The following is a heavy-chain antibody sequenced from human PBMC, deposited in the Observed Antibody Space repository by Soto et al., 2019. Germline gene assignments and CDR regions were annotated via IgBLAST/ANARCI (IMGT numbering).Heavy chain of an antibody. V-gene: IGHV4-59*01. CDR1: GGSISSYY. CDR3: ARDRDVVPGLLLGWFDP. CDR2: IYYSGST. Sequence: PSETLSLTCTVSGGSISSYYWSWIRQPPGKGLEWIGYIYYSGSTNYNPSLKSRVTISVDTSKNQFSLKLSSVTAADTAVYYCARDRDVVPGLLLGWFDPSGQGDLVTVSS. J-gene: IGHJ5*02. D-gene: IGHD2-2*01.